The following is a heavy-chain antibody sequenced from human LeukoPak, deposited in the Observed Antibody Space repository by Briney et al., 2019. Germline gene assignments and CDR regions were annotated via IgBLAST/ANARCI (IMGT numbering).Heavy chain of an antibody. J-gene: IGHJ4*02. V-gene: IGHV3-7*02. CDR3: ARVNYYDSSGSWIDY. Sequence: GGSLRLSCAASGFTFSSYWMSWVRQAPGEGLEWVANIKEDGSEKNYVDSVKGRFTTSRDNAKNSVYLQMNSLRGEDTAVYYCARVNYYDSSGSWIDYWGQGTLVTVSS. CDR2: IKEDGSEK. CDR1: GFTFSSYW. D-gene: IGHD3-22*01.